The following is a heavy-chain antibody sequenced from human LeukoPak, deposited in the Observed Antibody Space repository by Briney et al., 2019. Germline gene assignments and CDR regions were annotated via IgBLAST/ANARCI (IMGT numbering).Heavy chain of an antibody. D-gene: IGHD2-2*01. Sequence: ASVKVCCKASGATFSSYAISWVRQGPGQGLEWMGGIIPIFGTANYAQKFQGRVTITADESTSTAYMELSSLRSEDTAVYYCGRRSVSRVPAAMRHGYYYYGMDVWGKGTTVTVSS. CDR2: IIPIFGTA. CDR3: GRRSVSRVPAAMRHGYYYYGMDV. CDR1: GATFSSYA. J-gene: IGHJ6*04. V-gene: IGHV1-69*01.